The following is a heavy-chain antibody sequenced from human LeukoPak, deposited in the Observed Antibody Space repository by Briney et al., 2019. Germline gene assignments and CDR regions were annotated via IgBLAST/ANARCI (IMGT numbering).Heavy chain of an antibody. V-gene: IGHV5-51*01. CDR1: GYSFTTYW. CDR2: IYPGDSDT. CDR3: ARRRAGYCSGGSGQYYFDY. J-gene: IGHJ4*02. Sequence: GEFLQFSCKGSGYSFTTYWIGWVRQMPGKGLEWMGIIYPGDSDTRYSPSFQGQVTISADKSISTAYLQWSSLKASDTAMYYCARRRAGYCSGGSGQYYFDYWGQGTLVTVSS. D-gene: IGHD2-15*01.